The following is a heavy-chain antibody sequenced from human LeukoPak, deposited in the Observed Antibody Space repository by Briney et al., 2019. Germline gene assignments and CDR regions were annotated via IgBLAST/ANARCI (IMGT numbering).Heavy chain of an antibody. J-gene: IGHJ6*02. Sequence: SQTLSLTCTVSGXAIRSYYWSWIRQPPGKGLEWIANIYYSGSTNYNPSLKSRAIISLDTSKNQFSLKLSSVTAADAAVYYCAGDSSMGVWGRGTTVTVSS. V-gene: IGHV4-59*01. CDR2: IYYSGST. CDR1: GXAIRSYY. CDR3: AGDSSMGV.